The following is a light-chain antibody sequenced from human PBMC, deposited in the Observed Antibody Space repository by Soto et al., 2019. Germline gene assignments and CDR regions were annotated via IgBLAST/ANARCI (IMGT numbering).Light chain of an antibody. CDR2: EVS. Sequence: QSVLTQPPSASGSPGQSVTISCTGTSSDVGGYNYVSWYQQHPGKAPKLMIYEVSKRPSGVPDRFSGSKSGNTASLTVSGLKAEDEADYYFSSYAGSNNSGVFGPGTKLTVL. CDR1: SSDVGGYNY. J-gene: IGLJ1*01. V-gene: IGLV2-8*01. CDR3: SSYAGSNNSGV.